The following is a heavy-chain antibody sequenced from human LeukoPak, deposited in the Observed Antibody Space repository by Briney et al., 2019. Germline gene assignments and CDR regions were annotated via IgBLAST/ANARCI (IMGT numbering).Heavy chain of an antibody. D-gene: IGHD3-22*01. CDR2: IYYSGST. CDR1: GGSISSYY. V-gene: IGHV4-59*01. Sequence: PSETLSLTCTVSGGSISSYYWNWIRQPPGKGLEWVGYIYYSGSTNYNPSLKSRVTISVDTSKNQFSLKLSSVTAADTAVYYCARGADSSGYYSIFYFDYWGQGTLVTVSS. J-gene: IGHJ4*02. CDR3: ARGADSSGYYSIFYFDY.